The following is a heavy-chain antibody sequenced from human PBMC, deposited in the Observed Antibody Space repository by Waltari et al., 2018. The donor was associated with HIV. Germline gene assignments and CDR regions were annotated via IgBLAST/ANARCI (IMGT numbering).Heavy chain of an antibody. J-gene: IGHJ4*02. D-gene: IGHD3-10*01. CDR3: TKAESFFHPPDY. Sequence: EVQLVESGGGLVQPGRSLRLSCAASGFTFDDYAMHWVRQVSGKGLEGVSGISCNSDRTGYADSVKGRFTISRDNAKTSLYLQMNSLRTEDTALYYCTKAESFFHPPDYWGQGTLVTVSS. CDR2: ISCNSDRT. V-gene: IGHV3-9*01. CDR1: GFTFDDYA.